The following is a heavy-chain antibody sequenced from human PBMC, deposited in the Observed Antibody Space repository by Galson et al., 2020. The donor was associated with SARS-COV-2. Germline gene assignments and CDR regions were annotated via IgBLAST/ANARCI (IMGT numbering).Heavy chain of an antibody. CDR1: GRSISSGGYY. J-gene: IGHJ5*02. Sequence: SQTLSLTCTVSGRSISSGGYYWSWIRQHPGKGLEWIGSIYYSGSTYYNPSLKSRDTISVDTSKNQFSLKLSSVTAADTAVYYCARAARGYCSGGSCYANWFDPWGQGTLVTVAS. CDR3: ARAARGYCSGGSCYANWFDP. CDR2: IYYSGST. V-gene: IGHV4-31*03. D-gene: IGHD2-15*01.